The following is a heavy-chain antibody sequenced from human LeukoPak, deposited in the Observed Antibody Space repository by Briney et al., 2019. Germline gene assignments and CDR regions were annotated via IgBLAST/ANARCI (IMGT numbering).Heavy chain of an antibody. CDR3: ARDLRRYCSGGSCPVDY. V-gene: IGHV1-2*02. CDR1: GYPFNNYD. CDR2: INPNSGGT. D-gene: IGHD2-15*01. J-gene: IGHJ4*02. Sequence: ASVKVSCKASGYPFNNYDINWVRQATGQGLEWMGWINPNSGGTNYAQKFQGRVTMTRDTSISTAYMELSRLRSDDTAVYYCARDLRRYCSGGSCPVDYWGQGTLVTVSS.